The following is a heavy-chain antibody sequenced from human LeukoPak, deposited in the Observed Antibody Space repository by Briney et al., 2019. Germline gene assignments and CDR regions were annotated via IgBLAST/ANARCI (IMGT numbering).Heavy chain of an antibody. D-gene: IGHD6-19*01. Sequence: SVKVSCEASGGTFSSYAISWVRQAPGQGLEWMGGIIPIFGTANYAQKFQGRVTITTDESTGTAYMELSSLRAEDTAVYYCAKDEGREAVTDFDYWGQGTLVTVSS. J-gene: IGHJ4*02. V-gene: IGHV1-69*05. CDR2: IIPIFGTA. CDR3: AKDEGREAVTDFDY. CDR1: GGTFSSYA.